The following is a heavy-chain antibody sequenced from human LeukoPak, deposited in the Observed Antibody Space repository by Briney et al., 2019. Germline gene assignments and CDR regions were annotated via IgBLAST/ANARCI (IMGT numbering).Heavy chain of an antibody. CDR1: GFTFDDYA. CDR3: AKDHIAAAGAYYYYGMDV. D-gene: IGHD6-13*01. J-gene: IGHJ6*02. Sequence: PGRSLRLSCAASGFTFDDYAMHWVRQAPGKGLEWVSGISWNSGSIGYADSVKGRLTISRDNAKNSLYLQMNSLRAEDTALYYCAKDHIAAAGAYYYYGMDVWGQGTTVTVSS. CDR2: ISWNSGSI. V-gene: IGHV3-9*01.